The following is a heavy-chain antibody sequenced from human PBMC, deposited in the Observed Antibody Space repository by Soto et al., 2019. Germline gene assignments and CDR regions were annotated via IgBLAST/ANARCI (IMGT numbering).Heavy chain of an antibody. D-gene: IGHD5-12*01. CDR2: MNPNSGNT. CDR1: GYTFTSYD. V-gene: IGHV1-8*01. Sequence: QVQLVQSGAEVKKPGASVKVSCKASGYTFTSYDINWVRQATGQGLEWMGWMNPNSGNTGYAQKFQGRVTMTRNTSISKAYIELSSLRSEYPAVYYCARGQEEACGCRFDPWGQGTPVIVAS. J-gene: IGHJ5*02. CDR3: ARGQEEACGCRFDP.